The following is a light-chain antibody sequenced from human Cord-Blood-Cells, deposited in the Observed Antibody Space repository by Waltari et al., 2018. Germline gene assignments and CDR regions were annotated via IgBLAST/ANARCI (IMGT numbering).Light chain of an antibody. CDR2: GAS. J-gene: IGKJ4*01. CDR1: QSVSSSY. Sequence: EMVLTQSPGHMSLSPGERAPLSCRARQSVSSSYLAWYKQKPGQAPRRLIYGASSRATGIPDRFSGSGSGTDFTLTISRLEPEDFAVDYCQQYGSSPLTFGGGTKVEIK. V-gene: IGKV3-20*01. CDR3: QQYGSSPLT.